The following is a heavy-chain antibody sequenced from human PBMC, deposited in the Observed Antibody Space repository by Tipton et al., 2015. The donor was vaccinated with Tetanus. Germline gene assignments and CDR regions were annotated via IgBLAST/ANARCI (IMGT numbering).Heavy chain of an antibody. J-gene: IGHJ6*02. CDR2: IFDSGTT. Sequence: TLSLTCSVSGGSISSSDYYWGWIRQPPGKRLEWIGSIFDSGTTHYSPSLRSRITMSVDRANNQFSLRLSSVTAADTAVYCCARDQKSATLSHFFYGLDVWGQGTTVTVSS. CDR3: ARDQKSATLSHFFYGLDV. V-gene: IGHV4-39*07. CDR1: GGSISSSDYY. D-gene: IGHD2-15*01.